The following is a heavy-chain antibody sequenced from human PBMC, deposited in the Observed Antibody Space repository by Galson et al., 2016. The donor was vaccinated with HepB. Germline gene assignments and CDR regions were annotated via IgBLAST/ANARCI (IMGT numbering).Heavy chain of an antibody. V-gene: IGHV3-53*01. CDR3: ARAYGQIVGAEIGHFDL. D-gene: IGHD1-26*01. CDR2: IYSGGST. J-gene: IGHJ2*01. Sequence: SLRLSCAASGFTVSSNYMNWVRQAPGKGLEWVSVIYSGGSTYCADSVKGRFTISRDNSKNTLYLQMNSLRAEDTAVYFCARAYGQIVGAEIGHFDLWGRGTLVTVSS. CDR1: GFTVSSNY.